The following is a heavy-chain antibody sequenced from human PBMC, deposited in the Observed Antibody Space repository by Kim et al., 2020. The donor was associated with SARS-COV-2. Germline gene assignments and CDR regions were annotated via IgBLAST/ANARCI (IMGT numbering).Heavy chain of an antibody. D-gene: IGHD2-21*02. CDR3: ASVPPIGVGDCYSN. CDR2: IYYTGSS. CDR1: GGSISSGDYY. Sequence: SETLSLTCTVSGGSISSGDYYWSWIRQPPGKGLEWIGYIYYTGSSHYNPSLNSRVTISIDTSKNQFSLKLSSVTAADTAVYYCASVPPIGVGDCYSNWGQGTLVTVSS. V-gene: IGHV4-30-4*01. J-gene: IGHJ4*02.